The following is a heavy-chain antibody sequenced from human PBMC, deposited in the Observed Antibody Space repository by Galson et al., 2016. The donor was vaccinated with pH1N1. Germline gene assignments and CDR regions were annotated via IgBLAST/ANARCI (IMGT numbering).Heavy chain of an antibody. D-gene: IGHD3-22*01. V-gene: IGHV3-23*01. CDR3: AKDSSAYLWHFDC. CDR1: GFTFSSYA. CDR2: IRASDGSP. Sequence: SLRLSCAASGFTFSSYAMSWVRRAPGKGLEWVSVIRASDGSPYYADSVKGRFTISRDISKNTLYLQMNRLRAEDTAVYYCAKDSSAYLWHFDCWGQGTLVTVSS. J-gene: IGHJ4*02.